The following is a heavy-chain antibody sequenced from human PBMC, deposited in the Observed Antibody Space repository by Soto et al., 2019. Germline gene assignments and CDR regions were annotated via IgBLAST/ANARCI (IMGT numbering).Heavy chain of an antibody. J-gene: IGHJ3*02. Sequence: QLQLQESGPGLVKPSETLSLTCTVSGGSISSSSYYWGWIRQPPGKGLEWIGSIYYSGSTYYNPSLKMRVTISVDTSKNQFSLKLSSVTAADTAVYYCARPPSPIHAFDIWGQGTMVTVSS. CDR1: GGSISSSSYY. V-gene: IGHV4-39*01. CDR2: IYYSGST. CDR3: ARPPSPIHAFDI.